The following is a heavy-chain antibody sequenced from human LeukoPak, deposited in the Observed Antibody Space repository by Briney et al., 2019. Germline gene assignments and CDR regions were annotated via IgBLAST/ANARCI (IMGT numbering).Heavy chain of an antibody. Sequence: SETLSLTCAVYSGSFSGYYWSWIRQPPGKGLEWVGEINHGGSTKYNPSLKSRVTISVDTSKNQFSLKLSSVTAADTAVYYCARAKYSGSWTDYWGQGTLVTVSS. CDR1: SGSFSGYY. D-gene: IGHD6-13*01. CDR3: ARAKYSGSWTDY. CDR2: INHGGST. J-gene: IGHJ4*02. V-gene: IGHV4-34*01.